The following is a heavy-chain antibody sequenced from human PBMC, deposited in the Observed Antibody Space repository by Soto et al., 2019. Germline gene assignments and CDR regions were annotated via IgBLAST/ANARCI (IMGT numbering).Heavy chain of an antibody. CDR3: AASTTIATHTHPSYWYFDL. D-gene: IGHD6-6*01. V-gene: IGHV1-58*01. CDR1: GLTFTTSA. CDR2: IVVGSGNT. Sequence: QMQLVQSGPEVKKPGTSVKVSCKASGLTFTTSAVQWVRQARGQRLEWIGWIVVGSGNTNYAQYFKERVTITRAMSTSTAYRELSSLRAEDTAVYYCAASTTIATHTHPSYWYFDLWGRGTLVTVSS. J-gene: IGHJ2*01.